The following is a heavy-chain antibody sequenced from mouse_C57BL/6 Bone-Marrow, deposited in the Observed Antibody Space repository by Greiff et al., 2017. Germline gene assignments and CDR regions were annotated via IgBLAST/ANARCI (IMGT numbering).Heavy chain of an antibody. J-gene: IGHJ4*01. V-gene: IGHV1-64*01. CDR3: ARSYYSNYVAMDY. D-gene: IGHD2-5*01. CDR1: GYTFTSYW. CDR2: IHPSSGST. Sequence: QVQLQQPGAELVKPGASVKLSCKASGYTFTSYWMHWVKQRPGQGLEWIGMIHPSSGSTNYNEKFKSKATLTVDKSSSTAYMQLSSLTSEDSAVYYCARSYYSNYVAMDYWGQGTSVTVSS.